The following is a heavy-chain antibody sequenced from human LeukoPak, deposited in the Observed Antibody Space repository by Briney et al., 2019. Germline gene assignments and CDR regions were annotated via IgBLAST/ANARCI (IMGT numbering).Heavy chain of an antibody. Sequence: PSETLSLTCAVYGGSFSGYYWSWIRQPPGKGLEWIGGINHSGSTNYNPSLKSRVTISVDTSKNQFSLKLSSVTAADTAVYYCARARDYDILTGYYMGYYYYYMDVWGKGTTVTVSS. CDR3: ARARDYDILTGYYMGYYYYYMDV. D-gene: IGHD3-9*01. J-gene: IGHJ6*03. CDR2: INHSGST. V-gene: IGHV4-34*01. CDR1: GGSFSGYY.